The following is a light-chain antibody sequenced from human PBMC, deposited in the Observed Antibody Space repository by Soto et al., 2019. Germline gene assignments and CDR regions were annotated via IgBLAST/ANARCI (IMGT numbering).Light chain of an antibody. Sequence: EIVLTPSPGTLSLSPCESATLSVRASQSVSSNLAWYQQKPGQAPRLLIYGASTRATGIPARFSGSGSGTEFTLTISSLEPEDFAVYYCHQYDNASQTYGQGTKV. CDR1: QSVSSN. CDR2: GAS. V-gene: IGKV3-15*01. CDR3: HQYDNASQT. J-gene: IGKJ2*01.